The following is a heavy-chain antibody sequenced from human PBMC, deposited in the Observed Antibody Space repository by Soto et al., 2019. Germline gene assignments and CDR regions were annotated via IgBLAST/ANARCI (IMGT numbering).Heavy chain of an antibody. Sequence: ASVEVSCKASGYTFTGYFMHWLRHEPGQGLEWMARINPNSGVTNYARKFQDRVTMTRDTSINTAYMELSSLRSDDTAIYYCANLPPTPDWFDPWGQGTRVTVAS. J-gene: IGHJ5*02. V-gene: IGHV1-2*06. CDR3: ANLPPTPDWFDP. D-gene: IGHD2-15*01. CDR2: INPNSGVT. CDR1: GYTFTGYF.